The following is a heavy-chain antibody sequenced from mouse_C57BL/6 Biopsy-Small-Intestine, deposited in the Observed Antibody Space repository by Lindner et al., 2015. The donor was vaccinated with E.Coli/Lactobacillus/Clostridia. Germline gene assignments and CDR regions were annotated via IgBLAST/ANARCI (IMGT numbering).Heavy chain of an antibody. CDR3: ARREVYYFDY. Sequence: VQLQESGPELVKSGTSVKISCVASGYSITSNHVNWVKQSPEKSLEWIGEINPSTGGTTYNGKFRAKATLTIDKSSSTAYMHLMSLTSEDSAVYYCARREVYYFDYWGQGTTLTVSS. CDR2: INPSTGGT. J-gene: IGHJ2*01. V-gene: IGHV1-42*01. CDR1: GYSITSNH.